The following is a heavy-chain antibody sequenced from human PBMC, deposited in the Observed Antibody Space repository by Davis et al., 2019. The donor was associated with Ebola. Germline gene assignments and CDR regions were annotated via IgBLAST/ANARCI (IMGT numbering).Heavy chain of an antibody. V-gene: IGHV4-34*01. Sequence: MPSETLSLTCGVYNWSLSGFFWSWIRQPPGKGLEWLGEIRPGGSTNYSPSLKNRLTMSMDTSKNQVSLKLKSVTAADSAVYYCARTALTSVSDSGLGYNYFGPWGQGTLVTVST. CDR3: ARTALTSVSDSGLGYNYFGP. CDR2: IRPGGST. J-gene: IGHJ5*02. D-gene: IGHD4-17*01. CDR1: NWSLSGFF.